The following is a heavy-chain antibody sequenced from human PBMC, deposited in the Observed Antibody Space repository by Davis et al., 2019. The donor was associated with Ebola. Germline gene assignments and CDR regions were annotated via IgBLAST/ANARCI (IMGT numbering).Heavy chain of an antibody. CDR2: INSDGSST. V-gene: IGHV3-74*01. D-gene: IGHD4-17*01. CDR1: GFTFSSYW. J-gene: IGHJ4*02. Sequence: GESLKISCAASGFTFSSYWMHWVRQAPGKGLVWVSRINSDGSSTSYADSVKGRFTISRDNSKNTLYLQMNSLRAEDTAVYYCAKGGTTVTTRWGWGYWGQGTLVTVSS. CDR3: AKGGTTVTTRWGWGY.